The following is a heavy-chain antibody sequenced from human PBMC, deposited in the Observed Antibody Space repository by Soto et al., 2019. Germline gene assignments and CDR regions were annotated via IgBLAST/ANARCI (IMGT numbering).Heavy chain of an antibody. V-gene: IGHV3-23*01. CDR2: ISGSGGSI. Sequence: SCEASGFTFSNCAMSWVRQAPGKGLEWVSRISGSGGSIDYADSGKGRFTISRDNSKNTLYLQMNSMRAEDTAIYYCVKEYTWNDHFDFWGQGTPVTVS. J-gene: IGHJ4*02. D-gene: IGHD1-1*01. CDR3: VKEYTWNDHFDF. CDR1: GFTFSNCA.